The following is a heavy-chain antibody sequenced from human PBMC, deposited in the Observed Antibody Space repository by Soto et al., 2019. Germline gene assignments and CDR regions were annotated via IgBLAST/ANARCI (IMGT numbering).Heavy chain of an antibody. V-gene: IGHV3-53*01. CDR2: IYSGGAT. CDR3: VRGGGTFTRSTFDI. CDR1: GFTLSSND. J-gene: IGHJ3*02. Sequence: EVQLVESGGGLMQPGESLRLSCAGSGFTLSSNDMSWVRQAPGKGLEWVSVIYSGGATYYADSVKGRFTISRDNARNTLFLQMNSLRAEDTAVYYCVRGGGTFTRSTFDIWGQGTMVIVSS. D-gene: IGHD3-10*01.